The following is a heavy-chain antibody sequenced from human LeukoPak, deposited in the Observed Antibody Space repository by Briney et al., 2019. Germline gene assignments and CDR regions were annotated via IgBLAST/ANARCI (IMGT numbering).Heavy chain of an antibody. CDR2: ITWNSATI. V-gene: IGHV3-9*01. Sequence: NPGRSLRLSCATSGFTFDDYAMHWVRQAPGKGLEWVSGITWNSATIVYADSVKGRFTISRDNAKNSVYLQMNSLRAEDTALYYCAKGRGFFEGACFDYWGRGTLVTVSS. CDR3: AKGRGFFEGACFDY. J-gene: IGHJ4*02. D-gene: IGHD3-3*01. CDR1: GFTFDDYA.